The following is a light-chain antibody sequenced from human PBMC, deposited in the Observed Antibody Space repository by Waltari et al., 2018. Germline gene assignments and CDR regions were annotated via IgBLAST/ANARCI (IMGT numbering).Light chain of an antibody. CDR3: QAWDSGVV. CDR1: KSGDKY. Sequence: SYELTQPPSVSVSPGQTASITCSGDKSGDKYVCWYQQKPGHSPGVVIYQDSLRPSWIPERFSGSNSGNTATLTSSGTQPVDDADYCCQAWDSGVVFGGGTKLTVL. CDR2: QDS. V-gene: IGLV3-1*01. J-gene: IGLJ2*01.